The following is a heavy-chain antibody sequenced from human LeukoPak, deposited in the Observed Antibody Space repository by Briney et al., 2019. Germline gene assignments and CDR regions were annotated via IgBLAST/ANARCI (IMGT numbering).Heavy chain of an antibody. CDR2: TYYRSKWYN. V-gene: IGHV6-1*01. Sequence: SQTLSLTCAISGDSVSSNSAAWNWIRQSPSRGLEWLGRTYYRSKWYNDYAVSVKSRITINPDTSKNQFSLQLNSVTPEDTAVYYCARAARAPLSHYYYMDVWGKGTTVTVSS. CDR3: ARAARAPLSHYYYMDV. CDR1: GDSVSSNSAA. J-gene: IGHJ6*03. D-gene: IGHD3-10*01.